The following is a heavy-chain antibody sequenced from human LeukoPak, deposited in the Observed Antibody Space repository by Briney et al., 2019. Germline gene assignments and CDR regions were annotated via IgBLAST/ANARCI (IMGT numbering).Heavy chain of an antibody. CDR1: GYTFTGFH. J-gene: IGHJ3*02. D-gene: IGHD2-21*02. CDR2: INPKSGGT. Sequence: ASVKVSCKASGYTFTGFHMHWVRQAPGQGLEWMGWINPKSGGTNYAQNFQGRVTMTRDTSISTAYMELSSLRSDDTAVYYCARDDSADPFNAFDIWGQGTMVTVSS. V-gene: IGHV1-2*02. CDR3: ARDDSADPFNAFDI.